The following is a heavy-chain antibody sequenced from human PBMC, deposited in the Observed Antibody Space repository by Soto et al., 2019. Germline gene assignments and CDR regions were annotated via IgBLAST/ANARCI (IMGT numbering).Heavy chain of an antibody. V-gene: IGHV4-4*08. CDR1: GGSLSGYY. CDR3: PRSHGWALWCFDL. D-gene: IGHD3-10*01. Sequence: PSETLSLLCNASGGSLSGYYWSTVRQPPRKRLYRLGYTNTSGATNYNHSLRGRPTMLLDSSKIDVSLKLDALAAEDRAMYCCPRSHGWALWCFDLWGC. CDR2: TNTSGAT. J-gene: IGHJ2*01.